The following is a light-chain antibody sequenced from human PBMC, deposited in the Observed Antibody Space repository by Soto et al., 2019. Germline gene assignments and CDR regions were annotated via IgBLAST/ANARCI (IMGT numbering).Light chain of an antibody. Sequence: DIQMTQSPTTLSASVGDRVTITCRASQIVSNVLAWFQQKPGKGPELLIYDVSNLQSGVPSRLSGSGSGAEFTLTISSLQPDDFAVYYCQQYYRYPWTFGQGTKVDSK. CDR2: DVS. J-gene: IGKJ1*01. CDR1: QIVSNV. CDR3: QQYYRYPWT. V-gene: IGKV1-5*01.